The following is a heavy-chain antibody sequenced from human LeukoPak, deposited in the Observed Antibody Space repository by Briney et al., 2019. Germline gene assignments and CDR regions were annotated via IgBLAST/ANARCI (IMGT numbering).Heavy chain of an antibody. CDR1: GFTFSSYA. V-gene: IGHV3-64D*06. Sequence: GGSLRLSCSASGFTFSSYARHWVRQAPGKGLEYVSSTDSSGGSTYYAESVKGRFTISRDNSKNTLYLQMSSLRAEDTAVYYCVKRSMTSKSNYYYDFWGQGALVTVSS. CDR3: VKRSMTSKSNYYYDF. CDR2: TDSSGGST. D-gene: IGHD6-6*01. J-gene: IGHJ4*02.